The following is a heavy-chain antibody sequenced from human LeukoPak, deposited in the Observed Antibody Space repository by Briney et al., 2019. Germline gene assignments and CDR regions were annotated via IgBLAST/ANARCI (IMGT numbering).Heavy chain of an antibody. CDR3: ASWGVNYYDSSGYYYGRADAFDI. CDR1: GGSISSYY. Sequence: SETLSLTCTVSGGSISSYYWSWIRQPPGKGLEWIGYIYYSGSTNYNPSLKSRVTISVDTSKNQFSLKLSSVTATDTAVYYCASWGVNYYDSSGYYYGRADAFDIWGQGTMVTVSS. V-gene: IGHV4-59*01. CDR2: IYYSGST. D-gene: IGHD3-22*01. J-gene: IGHJ3*02.